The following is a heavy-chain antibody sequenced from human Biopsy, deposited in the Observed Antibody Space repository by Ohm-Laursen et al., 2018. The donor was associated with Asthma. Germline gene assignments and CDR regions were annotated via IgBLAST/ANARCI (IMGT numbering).Heavy chain of an antibody. Sequence: SLRLSCAASGFTFSIYDIHWVRQAPGKGLEWVAVISYDGGNKFYGDSVKGRFTLSRDNSRNTHYLQMNSLRVEDTAIYYCARTHERWTSIQDDALDIWGQGTMVIVSS. CDR2: ISYDGGNK. D-gene: IGHD4-23*01. J-gene: IGHJ3*02. CDR3: ARTHERWTSIQDDALDI. CDR1: GFTFSIYD. V-gene: IGHV3-30*03.